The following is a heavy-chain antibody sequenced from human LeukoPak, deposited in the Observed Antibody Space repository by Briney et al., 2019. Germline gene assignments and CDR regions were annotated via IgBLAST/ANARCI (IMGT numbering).Heavy chain of an antibody. Sequence: SETLSLTCTVSGGSISSHYWSWLRQPPGKGLEWIGYISYSGSTNYNPSLKSRVTISVDTSKNQFSLKLSSVTAADTAVYYCARVDRNDNWFDPWGQGTLVTVSS. J-gene: IGHJ5*02. CDR2: ISYSGST. CDR1: GGSISSHY. V-gene: IGHV4-59*11. CDR3: ARVDRNDNWFDP. D-gene: IGHD1-1*01.